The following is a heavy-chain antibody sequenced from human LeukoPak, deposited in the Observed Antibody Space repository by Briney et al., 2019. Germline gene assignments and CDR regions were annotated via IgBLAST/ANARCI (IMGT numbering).Heavy chain of an antibody. CDR1: GFTFSSYA. CDR3: AKDLHDYGNYVGWFDS. V-gene: IGHV3-23*01. CDR2: ISGSGGNT. D-gene: IGHD4-11*01. J-gene: IGHJ5*01. Sequence: GGSLRLSCVASGFTFSSYAMDWVRQAPGKGLEWVSPISGSGGNTYYADSVKGRFTISRDHSKTTLFLQMNSLRAEDTAVYYCAKDLHDYGNYVGWFDSWGQGTLVTVSS.